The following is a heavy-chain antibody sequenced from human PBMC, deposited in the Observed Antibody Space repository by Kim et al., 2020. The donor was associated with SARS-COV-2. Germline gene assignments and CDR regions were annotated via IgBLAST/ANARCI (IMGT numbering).Heavy chain of an antibody. V-gene: IGHV4-39*01. J-gene: IGHJ6*02. CDR3: ARVPFITMIVVAWGYYYGMDV. D-gene: IGHD3-22*01. CDR1: GGSISSSSYY. Sequence: SETLSLTCTVSGGSISSSSYYWGWIRQPPGKGLEWIGSIYYSGSTYYNPSLKSRVTISVDTSKNQFSLKLSSVTAADTAVYYCARVPFITMIVVAWGYYYGMDVWGQGTPLTLSS. CDR2: IYYSGST.